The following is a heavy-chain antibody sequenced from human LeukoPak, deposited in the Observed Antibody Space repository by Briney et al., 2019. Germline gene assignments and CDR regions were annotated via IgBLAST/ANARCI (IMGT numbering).Heavy chain of an antibody. Sequence: SETLSLTCTVSVGSISSYYWSWIRQPPGKGLEWIGYIYYSGSTNYNPSLKSRVTISVDTSKNQFSLKLSSVTAADTAVYYCARIGTMTKGAFDIWGQGTMVTVSS. V-gene: IGHV4-59*01. CDR3: ARIGTMTKGAFDI. CDR1: VGSISSYY. CDR2: IYYSGST. J-gene: IGHJ3*02. D-gene: IGHD3-22*01.